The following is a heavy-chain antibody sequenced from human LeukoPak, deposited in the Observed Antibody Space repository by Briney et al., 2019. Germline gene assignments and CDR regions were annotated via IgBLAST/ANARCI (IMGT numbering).Heavy chain of an antibody. CDR1: GLPLSSYA. D-gene: IGHD4-17*01. CDR2: ISGRGGRT. J-gene: IGHJ3*02. CDR3: AKYLAIMTTVTARAFDI. V-gene: IGHV3-23*01. Sequence: GGSLRLSCAASGLPLSSYAMSWAPESPGGGVEWVSAISGRGGRTDYADSVKGRFTISRDNSKNTLYLQMNCLRAEDTAVYYCAKYLAIMTTVTARAFDIWGQGTMVTVSS.